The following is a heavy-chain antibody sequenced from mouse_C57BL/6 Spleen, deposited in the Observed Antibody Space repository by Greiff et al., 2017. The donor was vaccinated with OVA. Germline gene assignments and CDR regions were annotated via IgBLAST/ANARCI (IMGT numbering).Heavy chain of an antibody. CDR1: GYTFTSYW. V-gene: IGHV1-53*01. D-gene: IGHD2-3*01. J-gene: IGHJ3*01. Sequence: QVQLQQPGTELVKPGASVKLSCKASGYTFTSYWMHWVKQRPGQGLEWIGNINPSNGGTNYNEKFKSKATLTVDKSSSTAYMPLSSLTSEDSAVYYCATWGYDGYYWFAYWGQGTLVTVSA. CDR3: ATWGYDGYYWFAY. CDR2: INPSNGGT.